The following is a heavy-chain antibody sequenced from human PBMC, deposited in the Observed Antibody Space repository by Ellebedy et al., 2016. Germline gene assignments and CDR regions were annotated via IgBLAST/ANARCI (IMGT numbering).Heavy chain of an antibody. CDR2: IIPIFGTA. CDR3: ARGSSIAARPGGNYYYGTDV. V-gene: IGHV1-69*13. Sequence: SVKVSXXASGYTFTSYGISWVRQAPGQGLEWMGGIIPIFGTANYAQKFQGRVTITADESTSTAYMELSSLRSEDTAVYYCARGSSIAARPGGNYYYGTDVWGQGTTVTVSS. D-gene: IGHD6-6*01. CDR1: GYTFTSYG. J-gene: IGHJ6*02.